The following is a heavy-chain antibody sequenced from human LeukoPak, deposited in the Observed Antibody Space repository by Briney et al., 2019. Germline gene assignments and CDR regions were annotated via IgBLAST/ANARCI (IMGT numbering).Heavy chain of an antibody. V-gene: IGHV3-48*01. CDR3: ARDFSSSYDYEEAFDY. Sequence: GGSLRLSCAASGFTFSSYSMNWVRQAPGKGLEWVSYISSSSSTIYYADSVKGRFTISRDNAKNSLYLQMNSLRAEDTAVYYCARDFSSSYDYEEAFDYWGQGTLVTVSS. CDR2: ISSSSSTI. J-gene: IGHJ4*02. CDR1: GFTFSSYS. D-gene: IGHD5-12*01.